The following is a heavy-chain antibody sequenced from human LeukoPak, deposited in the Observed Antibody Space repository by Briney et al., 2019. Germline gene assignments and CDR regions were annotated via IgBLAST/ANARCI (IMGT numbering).Heavy chain of an antibody. V-gene: IGHV3-23*01. D-gene: IGHD6-13*01. Sequence: PGGSLRLSCAASGFTFSSYAMSWVRQAPGKGLEWVSAISGSGGSTYYADSVKGRFTISRDNSKNTLYLQMNSLRAEDTAVYYCAVSPKIAAAAPAFDYWGQGTLVTVSS. CDR1: GFTFSSYA. CDR2: ISGSGGST. CDR3: AVSPKIAAAAPAFDY. J-gene: IGHJ4*02.